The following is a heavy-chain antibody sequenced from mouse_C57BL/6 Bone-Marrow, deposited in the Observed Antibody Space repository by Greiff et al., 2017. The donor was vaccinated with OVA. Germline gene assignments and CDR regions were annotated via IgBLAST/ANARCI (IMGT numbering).Heavy chain of an antibody. D-gene: IGHD1-1*01. V-gene: IGHV1-9*01. CDR1: GYTFTGYW. Sequence: VKLVESGAELMKPGASVKLSCKATGYTFTGYWIEWVKQRPGHGLEWIGEILPGSGSTNYNEKFKGKATFPADTSSNTAYMQLSSLTTEDSAIYYCARRGILLRYCYAMDYWGQGTSVTVSS. J-gene: IGHJ4*01. CDR3: ARRGILLRYCYAMDY. CDR2: ILPGSGST.